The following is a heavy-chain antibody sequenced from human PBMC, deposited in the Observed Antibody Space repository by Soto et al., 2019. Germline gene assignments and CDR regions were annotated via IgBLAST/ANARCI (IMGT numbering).Heavy chain of an antibody. V-gene: IGHV3-11*06. Sequence: PGGSLRLSCAASGFTFSDYYMSWIRQAPGKGLEWVSYISSSSSYTNYADSVRGRFTISRDNAKNSLYLQMNSLRAEDTAVYYCARDWRCVLGDCYPDYFDYWGQGTLVTVSS. CDR3: ARDWRCVLGDCYPDYFDY. CDR2: ISSSSSYT. D-gene: IGHD2-21*02. J-gene: IGHJ4*02. CDR1: GFTFSDYY.